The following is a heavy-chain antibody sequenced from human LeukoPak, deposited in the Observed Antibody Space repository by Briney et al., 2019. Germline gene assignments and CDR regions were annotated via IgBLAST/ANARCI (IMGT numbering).Heavy chain of an antibody. CDR3: ARRSPNYYFDY. CDR1: GFTFSSYG. CDR2: MWFDGSNI. Sequence: GGSLRLSCAASGFTFSSYGMHWVRQAPGKGLEWVAVMWFDGSNIYYADSVKGRFTISRDNAKNSLYLQMNSLRAEDTAVYYCARRSPNYYFDYWGQGTPVTVSS. V-gene: IGHV3-33*01. J-gene: IGHJ4*02.